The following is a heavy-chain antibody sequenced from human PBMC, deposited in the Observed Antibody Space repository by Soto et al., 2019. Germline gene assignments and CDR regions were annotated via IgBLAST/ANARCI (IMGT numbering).Heavy chain of an antibody. V-gene: IGHV1-69*13. J-gene: IGHJ4*02. CDR1: GGTFSSYA. Sequence: ASVKVSCKASGGTFSSYAISWVRQAPGQGLEWMGGIIPIFGTANYAQKFQGRVTITADESTSTAYLELSSLRSDDTAVYYCAKNPAEPGDFEFWGQGSLVTVSS. D-gene: IGHD7-27*01. CDR2: IIPIFGTA. CDR3: AKNPAEPGDFEF.